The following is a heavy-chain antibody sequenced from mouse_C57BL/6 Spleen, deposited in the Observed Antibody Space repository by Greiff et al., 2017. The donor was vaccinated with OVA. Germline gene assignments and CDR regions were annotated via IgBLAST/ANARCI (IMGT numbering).Heavy chain of an antibody. CDR1: GFSLTSYG. CDR2: IWSGGST. J-gene: IGHJ2*01. V-gene: IGHV2-2*01. CDR3: ARSIGDYYGSSSVDY. D-gene: IGHD1-1*01. Sequence: QVQLKESGPGLVQPSQSLSITCTVSGFSLTSYGVHWVRQSPGKGLEWLGVIWSGGSTDYNAAFISRLSISKDNSKRQVFFKMNSLQADDTAIYYCARSIGDYYGSSSVDYWGQGTTLTVSS.